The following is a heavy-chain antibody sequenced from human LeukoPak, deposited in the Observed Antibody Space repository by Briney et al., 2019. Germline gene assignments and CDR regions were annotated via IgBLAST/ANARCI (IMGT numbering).Heavy chain of an antibody. V-gene: IGHV3-7*01. CDR3: ARANIAVAGTVPLNY. CDR2: IKQDGSEK. CDR1: GFTFNNYG. D-gene: IGHD6-19*01. Sequence: PGGSLRLSCAASGFTFNNYGMSWVRQAPGKGLEWVANIKQDGSEKYYVDSVKGRFTISRDNAKNSLYLQMNSLRAGDTAMYYCARANIAVAGTVPLNYWGQGTLVTVSS. J-gene: IGHJ4*02.